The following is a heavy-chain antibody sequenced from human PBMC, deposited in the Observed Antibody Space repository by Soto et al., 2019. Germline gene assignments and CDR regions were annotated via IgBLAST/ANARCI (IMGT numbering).Heavy chain of an antibody. CDR2: IIPIFGTA. CDR1: GGTFSSYA. D-gene: IGHD3-9*01. CDR3: ARDGGTIRSFDSYGMDV. V-gene: IGHV1-69*06. J-gene: IGHJ6*02. Sequence: SVKVSCKASGGTFSSYAISWVRQAPGQGLEWMGGIIPIFGTANYAQKFQGRVTITADKSTSTAYMELSSLRSEDTAVYYCARDGGTIRSFDSYGMDVWGQGTTVTVSS.